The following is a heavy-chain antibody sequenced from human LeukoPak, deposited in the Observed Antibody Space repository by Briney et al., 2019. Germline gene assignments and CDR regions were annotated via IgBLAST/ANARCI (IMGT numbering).Heavy chain of an antibody. D-gene: IGHD1-26*01. J-gene: IGHJ4*02. Sequence: ASVKVSCKASGYTFTSYYMHWVRQASGQGLEWMGIINPSGGSTSYAQKFQGRVTMTRDTSTSPVYMELSSLRSDDTAVYYCARTSGSGSYYRGWYFDYWGQGTLVTVSS. CDR2: INPSGGST. CDR3: ARTSGSGSYYRGWYFDY. V-gene: IGHV1-46*01. CDR1: GYTFTSYY.